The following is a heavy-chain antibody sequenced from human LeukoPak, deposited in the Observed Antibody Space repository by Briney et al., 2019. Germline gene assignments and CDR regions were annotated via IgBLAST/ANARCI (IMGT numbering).Heavy chain of an antibody. J-gene: IGHJ4*02. CDR2: INHSGST. D-gene: IGHD1-26*01. Sequence: SETLSLTCAVYGGSFSGYYWSWIRQPPGKGLEWIGEINHSGSTNYNPSLKSRVTISVDTSKNQFSLKLSSVTAADTAVYYCGRGYGSYRRFDYWGQGTLVTVSS. CDR1: GGSFSGYY. V-gene: IGHV4-34*01. CDR3: GRGYGSYRRFDY.